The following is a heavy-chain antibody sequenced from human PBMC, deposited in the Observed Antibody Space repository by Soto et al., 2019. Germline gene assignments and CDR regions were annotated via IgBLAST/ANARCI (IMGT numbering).Heavy chain of an antibody. D-gene: IGHD6-19*01. CDR3: AKVFSGWYEAIDY. J-gene: IGHJ4*02. Sequence: EVQLLETGGGLVQPGGSLRLSCAASGFTFSSYAMSWVRQAPGKGLEWVSAISGSGGSTYYADSVKGRFTISRDNSKNTLYLQMNSLRAEDTAVYYCAKVFSGWYEAIDYWGQGTLVTVSS. CDR1: GFTFSSYA. CDR2: ISGSGGST. V-gene: IGHV3-23*01.